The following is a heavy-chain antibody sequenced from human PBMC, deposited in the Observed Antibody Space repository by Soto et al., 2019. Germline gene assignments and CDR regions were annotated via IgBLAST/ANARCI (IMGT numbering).Heavy chain of an antibody. CDR2: IYHSGST. D-gene: IGHD4-17*01. Sequence: KPSETLSLTCAVSGGSISSGGYSWSWIRQPPGKGLEWIGYIYHSGSTYYNPSLKSRVTISVDRSKNQFSLKLSSVTAADTAVYYCARGTKVTTDLGWFDPWGQGTMVPIYS. CDR3: ARGTKVTTDLGWFDP. J-gene: IGHJ5*02. V-gene: IGHV4-30-2*01. CDR1: GGSISSGGYS.